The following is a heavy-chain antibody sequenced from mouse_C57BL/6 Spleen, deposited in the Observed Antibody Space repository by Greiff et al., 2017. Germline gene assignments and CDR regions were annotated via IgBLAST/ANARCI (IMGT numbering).Heavy chain of an antibody. Sequence: EVKLMESGGGLVKPGGSLKLSCAASGFTFSDYGMHWVRQAPEKGLEWVAYISSGSSNIYYADTVKGRFTISRDNAKNTLFLQMTSLRSEDTAMYYCARPINWYYAMDYWGQGTSVTVSS. CDR2: ISSGSSNI. D-gene: IGHD4-1*01. V-gene: IGHV5-17*01. J-gene: IGHJ4*01. CDR3: ARPINWYYAMDY. CDR1: GFTFSDYG.